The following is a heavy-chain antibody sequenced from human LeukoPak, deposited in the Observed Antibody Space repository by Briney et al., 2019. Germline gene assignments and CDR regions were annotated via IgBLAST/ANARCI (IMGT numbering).Heavy chain of an antibody. J-gene: IGHJ3*02. CDR1: GGSISSYY. D-gene: IGHD5-12*01. V-gene: IGHV4-59*08. CDR3: TTTVATSEDAFDI. CDR2: IYYSGST. Sequence: SSETLSLTCTVSGGSISSYYWSWIRQPPGKGLEWIGYIYYSGSTNYNPSLKSRVTISVDTSKNQFSLKLSSVTAADTAVYYCTTTVATSEDAFDIWGQGTMVTVSS.